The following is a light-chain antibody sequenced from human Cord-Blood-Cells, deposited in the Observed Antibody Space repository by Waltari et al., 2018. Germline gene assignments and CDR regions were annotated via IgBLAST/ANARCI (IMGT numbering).Light chain of an antibody. Sequence: DIQLTHSPSFLSASVGDRVTLTCRASQGISSYLAWYQQKPGKAPKLLIYAASTLQSGVPSRFSGSGSGTEFTLTISSLQPEDFATYYCQQLNSWTFGQGTKVEIK. J-gene: IGKJ1*01. CDR1: QGISSY. V-gene: IGKV1-9*01. CDR2: AAS. CDR3: QQLNSWT.